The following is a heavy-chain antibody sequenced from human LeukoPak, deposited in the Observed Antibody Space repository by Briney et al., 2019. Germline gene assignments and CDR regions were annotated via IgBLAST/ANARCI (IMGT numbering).Heavy chain of an antibody. J-gene: IGHJ5*02. CDR3: ARDRRITIFGVVSPPAFDP. V-gene: IGHV7-4-1*02. CDR2: INTNTGNP. D-gene: IGHD3-3*01. CDR1: GYTFTSYA. Sequence: ASVKVYCKASGYTFTSYAMNWVRQAPGQGLEWMGWINTNTGNPTYAQGFTGRFVFSLDTSVSTAYLQISSLKAEDTAVYYCARDRRITIFGVVSPPAFDPWGQGTLVTVSS.